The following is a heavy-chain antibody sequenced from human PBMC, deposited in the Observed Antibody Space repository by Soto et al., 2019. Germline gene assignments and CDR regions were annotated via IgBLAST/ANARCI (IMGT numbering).Heavy chain of an antibody. CDR3: AREVDY. CDR2: IYDSGST. J-gene: IGHJ4*02. CDR1: GDSISSGGYF. Sequence: QVQRQESCPGLVKPSQTLSLTCTVAGDSISSGGYFWSWIRQHTEKGLEWIGYIYDSGSTNYNPSLKSRATISVYTSKNQFSLNLSSVTAADTAVYYCAREVDYWGQGTLVTVSS. V-gene: IGHV4-31*03.